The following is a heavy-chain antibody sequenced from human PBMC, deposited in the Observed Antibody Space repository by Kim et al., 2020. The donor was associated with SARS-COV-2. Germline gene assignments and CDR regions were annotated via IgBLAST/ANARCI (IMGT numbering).Heavy chain of an antibody. CDR3: ASSVDRIVVVVAAGGGMDV. J-gene: IGHJ6*02. Sequence: SVKVSCKASGGTFSSYAISWVRQAPGQGLEWMGGIIPIFGTANYAQKFQGRVTITADESTSTAYMELSSLRSEDTAVYYCASSVDRIVVVVAAGGGMDVWGQGTTVTVSS. CDR2: IIPIFGTA. CDR1: GGTFSSYA. V-gene: IGHV1-69*13. D-gene: IGHD2-15*01.